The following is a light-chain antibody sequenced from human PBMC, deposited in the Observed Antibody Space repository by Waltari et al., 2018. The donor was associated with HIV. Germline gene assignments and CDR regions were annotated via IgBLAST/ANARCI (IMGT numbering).Light chain of an antibody. J-gene: IGKJ5*01. CDR1: PSVLYSSDNNNY. Sequence: DIVMTQSPDSLVVSLGERATINCKSSPSVLYSSDNNNYLAWYRQKPGQPPKLLISWASTRESGVPDRFSGSGSGTDFTLTISSLQAEDVAVYYCQQYYTSPLTFGQGTRLELK. CDR2: WAS. CDR3: QQYYTSPLT. V-gene: IGKV4-1*01.